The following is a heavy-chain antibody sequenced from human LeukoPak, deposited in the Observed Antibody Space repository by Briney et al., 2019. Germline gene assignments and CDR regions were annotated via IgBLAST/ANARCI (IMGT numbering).Heavy chain of an antibody. CDR3: AHRFGYSGYENWFDP. J-gene: IGHJ5*02. CDR2: IYWNDDK. D-gene: IGHD5-12*01. V-gene: IGHV2-5*01. Sequence: SGPTLVKPTQTLTLTCTFSGFSLSTSGVGVGWIRQPPGKALEWLALIYWNDDKRYSPSLKSRLTITKDTFKNQVVLTMTNMDPVDTATYYCAHRFGYSGYENWFDPWGQGTLVTVSS. CDR1: GFSLSTSGVG.